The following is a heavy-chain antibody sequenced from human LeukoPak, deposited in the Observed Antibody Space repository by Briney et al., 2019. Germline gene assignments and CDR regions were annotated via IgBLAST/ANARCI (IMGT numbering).Heavy chain of an antibody. D-gene: IGHD4-17*01. V-gene: IGHV1-18*01. J-gene: IGHJ4*02. Sequence: ASVKVSCKASGYTFTSYGISWVRQAPGQGLEWWGWISTYNGNTKYAQKLQGRVTMTTDTSTSTAYMELRSLRSDDTAVYYCARAVQVTTGGLFDYWGQGTLVTVSS. CDR2: ISTYNGNT. CDR3: ARAVQVTTGGLFDY. CDR1: GYTFTSYG.